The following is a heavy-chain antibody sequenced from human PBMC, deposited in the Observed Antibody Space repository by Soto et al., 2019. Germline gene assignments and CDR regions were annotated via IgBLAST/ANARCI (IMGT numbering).Heavy chain of an antibody. Sequence: VNVSCKTSGFTFSKSAVQWVRQARGQRLEWMGWIVVGSGNTQYAQKFRERVTITRDMSTSTAHMEVSSLASEDTAVYYCAAELYSGGSCCSFDIWGQGTMVTVSS. CDR3: AAELYSGGSCCSFDI. CDR2: IVVGSGNT. V-gene: IGHV1-58*01. CDR1: GFTFSKSA. D-gene: IGHD2-15*01. J-gene: IGHJ3*02.